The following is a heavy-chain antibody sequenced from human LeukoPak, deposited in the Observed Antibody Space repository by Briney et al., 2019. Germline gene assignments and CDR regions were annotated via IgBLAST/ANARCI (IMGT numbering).Heavy chain of an antibody. CDR2: IIPILGIA. V-gene: IGHV1-69*04. CDR3: ARGRQLLPLFDY. D-gene: IGHD3-10*01. Sequence: SVKVSCKASGGTFSSYAISWVRQAPGQGLEWMGRIIPILGIANYAQKFQGRVTITADKSTSTAYMELSSLRSEDTAVYYCARGRQLLPLFDYWGQGTLVTVSS. J-gene: IGHJ4*02. CDR1: GGTFSSYA.